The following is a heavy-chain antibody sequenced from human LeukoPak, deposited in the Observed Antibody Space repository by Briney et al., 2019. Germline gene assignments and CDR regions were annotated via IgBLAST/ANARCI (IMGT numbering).Heavy chain of an antibody. V-gene: IGHV4-34*01. D-gene: IGHD2/OR15-2a*01. CDR2: INHSGST. Sequence: PSETLSLTCAVYGGSFSGYYWSWIRQPPGKGLEWIGEINHSGSTNYNPSLKSRVTISVDTSKNQFSLKLSSVTAADTAVYYCARGTDLDYFALFYWGQGTLVTVSS. CDR1: GGSFSGYY. J-gene: IGHJ4*02. CDR3: ARGTDLDYFALFY.